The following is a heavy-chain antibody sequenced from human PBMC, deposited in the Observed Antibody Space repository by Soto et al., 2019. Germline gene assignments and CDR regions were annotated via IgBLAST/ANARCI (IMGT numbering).Heavy chain of an antibody. CDR1: GGTFSSYA. D-gene: IGHD6-13*01. J-gene: IGHJ4*02. V-gene: IGHV1-69*13. CDR2: IIPIFGTT. CDR3: AREAGIAAAGYDY. Sequence: SVKVSCKASGGTFSSYAISWVRQAPGQGLEWMGGIIPIFGTTNYAQKFQGRVTMTADASTSTAYMELSRLRSDDTAVYYCAREAGIAAAGYDYWGQGTLVTVSS.